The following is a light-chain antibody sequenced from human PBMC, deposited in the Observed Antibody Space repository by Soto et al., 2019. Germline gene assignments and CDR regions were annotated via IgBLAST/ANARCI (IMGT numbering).Light chain of an antibody. CDR3: QQYGSSPGWT. Sequence: ILLALSPSTLSLSPGESATLSCRAIQSVSSSYLAWYQQKPGQAPRLLIYGASSRATGTPDRFSGSGSGTDFTLTISRLEPEDFAVYYCQQYGSSPGWTFGQGTKVDIK. CDR1: QSVSSSY. V-gene: IGKV3-20*01. J-gene: IGKJ1*01. CDR2: GAS.